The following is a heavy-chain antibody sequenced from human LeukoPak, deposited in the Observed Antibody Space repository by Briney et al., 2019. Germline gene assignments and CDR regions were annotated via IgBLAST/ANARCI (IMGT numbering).Heavy chain of an antibody. Sequence: ASVKVSCKASGGSFSSYAISWVRQAPGQGLEWMGGIIPIFDTANYAQKFQGRVTITADESTSTAYMELSSLRSEDTAVYYCARDPKDDFWSGYPRTWGQGTLVTVSS. CDR2: IIPIFDTA. V-gene: IGHV1-69*13. CDR1: GGSFSSYA. J-gene: IGHJ5*02. CDR3: ARDPKDDFWSGYPRT. D-gene: IGHD3-3*01.